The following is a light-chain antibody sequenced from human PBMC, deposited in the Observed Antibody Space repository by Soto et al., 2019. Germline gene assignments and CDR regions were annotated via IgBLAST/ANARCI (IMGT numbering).Light chain of an antibody. J-gene: IGKJ3*01. CDR2: DGS. CDR1: QSISSC. CDR3: QHYSSYSPT. Sequence: DMQVTQSPSTLSASVGDTVTIPCRASQSISSCLAWYQQKSGKAPKLLIHDGSTLQSGVPSRFSGSGSGTEFTLTISGLQPDDFATYYCQHYSSYSPTFGPGTTVAIK. V-gene: IGKV1-5*01.